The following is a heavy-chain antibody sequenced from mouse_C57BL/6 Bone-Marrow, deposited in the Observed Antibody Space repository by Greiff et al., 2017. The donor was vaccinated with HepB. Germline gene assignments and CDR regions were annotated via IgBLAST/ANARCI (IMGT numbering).Heavy chain of an antibody. J-gene: IGHJ1*03. CDR3: GRGVGASEGYFDV. V-gene: IGHV1-81*01. D-gene: IGHD1-1*01. CDR1: GYTFTSYG. Sequence: VMLVESGAELARPGASVKLSCKASGYTFTSYGISWVKQRTGQGLEWIGEIYPRSGNTYYNEKFKGKATLTADKSSSTAYMELRSLTSEDSAVYFCGRGVGASEGYFDVWGTGTTVTVSS. CDR2: IYPRSGNT.